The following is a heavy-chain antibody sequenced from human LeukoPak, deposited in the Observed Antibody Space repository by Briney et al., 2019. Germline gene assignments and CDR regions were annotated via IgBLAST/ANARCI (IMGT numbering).Heavy chain of an antibody. V-gene: IGHV3-7*01. J-gene: IGHJ4*02. CDR1: GFSFSSYW. CDR2: IKQDGSEK. CDR3: ARDRVGDH. D-gene: IGHD3-10*01. Sequence: GGSLRLSCAASGFSFSSYWMTWVRQAPGKGLEWVANIKQDGSEKYYVDSVKGRFTISRDNTENSLYLQMNSLRAEDTAVYYCARDRVGDHWGQGTLVTVSS.